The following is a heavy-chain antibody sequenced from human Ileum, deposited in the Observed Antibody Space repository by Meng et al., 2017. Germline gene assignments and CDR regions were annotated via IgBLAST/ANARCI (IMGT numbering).Heavy chain of an antibody. CDR3: ARGAIGTRPFDY. Sequence: QVQLEESRPGLVQPSGTLSLTCAVSGDAISTNWWNWVRQPPGKGLEWIGEIYHSGAFNYNPSLRSRVTISVDKSKNQLSLKLGSLTAADTAVYYCARGAIGTRPFDYWGQGTLVTVSS. CDR2: IYHSGAF. J-gene: IGHJ4*02. V-gene: IGHV4-4*02. D-gene: IGHD2-21*01. CDR1: GDAISTNW.